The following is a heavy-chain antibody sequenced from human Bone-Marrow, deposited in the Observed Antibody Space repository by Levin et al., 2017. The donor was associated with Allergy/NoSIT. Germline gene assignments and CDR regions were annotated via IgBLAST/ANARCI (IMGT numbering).Heavy chain of an antibody. CDR2: ISSSADIV. Sequence: GESLKISCAASGFMFKHYDMNWIRQVPGRGLEWMSYISSSADIVYYADSMMGRLTASRDNAKNSLYLEMHSLRVEDSAIYYCARDWKRDDAFDVWGPGTVVTVSS. J-gene: IGHJ3*01. D-gene: IGHD1-1*01. V-gene: IGHV3-48*03. CDR1: GFMFKHYD. CDR3: ARDWKRDDAFDV.